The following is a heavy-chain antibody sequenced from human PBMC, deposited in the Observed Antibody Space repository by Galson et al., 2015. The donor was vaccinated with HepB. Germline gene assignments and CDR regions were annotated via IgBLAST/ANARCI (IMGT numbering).Heavy chain of an antibody. CDR3: ARDPSGANYDFWSGLGH. J-gene: IGHJ4*02. CDR1: GYTFTSYY. Sequence: SVKVSCKASGYTFTSYYMHWVRQAPGQGLEWMGIINPSGGSTSYAQKFQGRVTMTRDTSTSTVYVELSSLRSEDTAVYYCARDPSGANYDFWSGLGHWGQGTLVTVSS. V-gene: IGHV1-46*01. D-gene: IGHD3-3*01. CDR2: INPSGGST.